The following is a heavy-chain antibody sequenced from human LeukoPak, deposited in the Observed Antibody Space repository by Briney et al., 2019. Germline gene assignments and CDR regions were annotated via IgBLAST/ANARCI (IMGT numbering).Heavy chain of an antibody. J-gene: IGHJ1*01. CDR3: ARSSVEALVFQH. D-gene: IGHD1-26*01. CDR2: INHSGST. CDR1: GGSFSGYY. V-gene: IGHV4-34*01. Sequence: SETLSLTCAVYGGSFSGYYCSWIRQPPGKGLEWIGEINHSGSTNYNPSLKSRVTISVDTSKNQFSLKLSSVTAADTAVYYCARSSVEALVFQHWGQGTLVTVSS.